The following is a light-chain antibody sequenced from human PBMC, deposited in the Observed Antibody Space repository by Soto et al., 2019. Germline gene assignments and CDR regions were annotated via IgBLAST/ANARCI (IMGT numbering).Light chain of an antibody. CDR1: QSVSSSY. V-gene: IGKV3D-7*01. Sequence: VMTQSPATLSVSPGERVTLSCRASQSVSSSYLTWYQQKPGQAPRLLIYGASTRATSIPARFSGSGSGTDFTLTINSLQAEDCAVYYCQQYYNWPRTFGQGTRLEIK. CDR2: GAS. J-gene: IGKJ5*01. CDR3: QQYYNWPRT.